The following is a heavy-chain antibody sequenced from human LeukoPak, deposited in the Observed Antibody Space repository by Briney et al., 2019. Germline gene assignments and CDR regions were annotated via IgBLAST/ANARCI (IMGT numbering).Heavy chain of an antibody. Sequence: PGGSLRLSCAASGFTFSDYYMSWIRQAPGKGLEWVAVIWYDGSNKYYADSVKGRFTISRDNSKNTLYLQMNSLRAEDTAVYYCARDPLYSSSWYDLMDYYGMDVWGQGTTVTVSS. CDR3: ARDPLYSSSWYDLMDYYGMDV. J-gene: IGHJ6*02. CDR2: IWYDGSNK. CDR1: GFTFSDYY. D-gene: IGHD6-13*01. V-gene: IGHV3-33*08.